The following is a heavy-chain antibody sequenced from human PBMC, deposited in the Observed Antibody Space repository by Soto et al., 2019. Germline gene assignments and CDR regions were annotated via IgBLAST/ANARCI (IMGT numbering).Heavy chain of an antibody. CDR3: ARDKDSGSNGYSPH. CDR1: GYTFTSYG. V-gene: IGHV1-18*01. CDR2: ISAYNGNT. J-gene: IGHJ4*02. D-gene: IGHD5-18*01. Sequence: ASVKVSCKASGYTFTSYGISWVRQAPGQGLEWMGWISAYNGNTNYAQKRQGRVTMTTDTSTSTAYMELRSLRSDDTAVYFCARDKDSGSNGYSPHWGQGTLVTVSS.